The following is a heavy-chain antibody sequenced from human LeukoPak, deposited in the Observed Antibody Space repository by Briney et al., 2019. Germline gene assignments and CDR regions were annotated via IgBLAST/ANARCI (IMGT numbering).Heavy chain of an antibody. D-gene: IGHD3-3*01. V-gene: IGHV3-7*01. CDR2: IKQDGSEK. Sequence: GGSLRLSCAASGFTFSSYWMSWVRQAPGKGLEWVANIKQDGSEKYYVDSVKGRFTISRDNAKNSLYLQMNSLRAEDTAVYYCARGSYDFWSGYHDAFDIWGQGTMVTVSS. CDR1: GFTFSSYW. CDR3: ARGSYDFWSGYHDAFDI. J-gene: IGHJ3*02.